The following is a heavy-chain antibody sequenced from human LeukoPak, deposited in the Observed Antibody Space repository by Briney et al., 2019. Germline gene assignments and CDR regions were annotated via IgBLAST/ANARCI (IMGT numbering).Heavy chain of an antibody. V-gene: IGHV1-2*02. D-gene: IGHD7-27*01. CDR1: GYTFTAYY. CDR3: ARRLTGVDY. J-gene: IGHJ4*02. Sequence: ASVKVPCKASGYTFTAYYMNWVRQAPGQGLEWMGWINPNSGGTNYAQNFQGRVTMTRDTSISTVYMELNSLRSDDTAVYYCARRLTGVDYWGQGTQVTVSS. CDR2: INPNSGGT.